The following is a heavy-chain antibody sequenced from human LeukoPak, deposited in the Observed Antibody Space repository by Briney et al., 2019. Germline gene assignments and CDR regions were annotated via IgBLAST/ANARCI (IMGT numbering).Heavy chain of an antibody. D-gene: IGHD1-26*01. V-gene: IGHV3-7*01. CDR2: INQDGSET. CDR1: GFTFSSYW. Sequence: GGSLRLSCAASGFTFSSYWMSWVRQAPGKGLEWVANINQDGSETYYVDSVKGRFIISRDNAKNSLYLQMNSLRAEDTAVYSCATTIVGDTGAFDIWGQGTMVTVSS. CDR3: ATTIVGDTGAFDI. J-gene: IGHJ3*02.